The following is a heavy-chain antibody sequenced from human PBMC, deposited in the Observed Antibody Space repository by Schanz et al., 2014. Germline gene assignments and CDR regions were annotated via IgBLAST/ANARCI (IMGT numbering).Heavy chain of an antibody. J-gene: IGHJ4*02. CDR3: ARGGYSSGWYDRDIAHFDF. CDR2: ISTYNGNT. V-gene: IGHV1-18*01. CDR1: DYTFTSYG. Sequence: QVQLVQSGAEVKKPGASVKVSCKASDYTFTSYGINWVRQAPGQGLEWMGWISTYNGNTNYAQKLQGRVTMTTDTSTSTAYMELRSLRSDDTAVYYCARGGYSSGWYDRDIAHFDFWGQGTLVAVSS. D-gene: IGHD6-19*01.